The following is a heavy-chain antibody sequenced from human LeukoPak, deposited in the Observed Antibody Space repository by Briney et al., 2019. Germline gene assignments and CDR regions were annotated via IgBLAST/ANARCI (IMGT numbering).Heavy chain of an antibody. J-gene: IGHJ4*02. CDR2: ISSSSSYI. CDR3: ARDSLVGHFDY. Sequence: SGGSLRLSCAASGFTFSSYSMNWARQAPGKGLEWVSSISSSSSYIYYADSVKGRFTISRDNAKNSLYLQMNSLRAEDTAVYYCARDSLVGHFDYWGQGTLVTVSS. V-gene: IGHV3-21*01. CDR1: GFTFSSYS.